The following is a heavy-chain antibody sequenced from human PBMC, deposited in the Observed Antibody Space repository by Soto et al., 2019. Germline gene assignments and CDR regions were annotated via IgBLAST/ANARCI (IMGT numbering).Heavy chain of an antibody. J-gene: IGHJ6*04. CDR2: ISYDGSNK. Sequence: GGSLRLSCLVSGFTFSNYAMHWVRQTPGKGLEWVAVISYDGSNKYYADSVKGRFTISRDNSKNTLYLQMNSLRAEDTAVYYWAKGAEGGAYYGMNVWGKGTTVTVSS. CDR1: GFTFSNYA. D-gene: IGHD3-16*01. V-gene: IGHV3-30*18. CDR3: AKGAEGGAYYGMNV.